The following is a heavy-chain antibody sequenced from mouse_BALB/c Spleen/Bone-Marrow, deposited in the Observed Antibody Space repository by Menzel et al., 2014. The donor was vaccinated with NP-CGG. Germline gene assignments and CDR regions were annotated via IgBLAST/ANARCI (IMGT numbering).Heavy chain of an antibody. J-gene: IGHJ4*01. Sequence: VHLVESGAELVKPGASVKLSCKASGYTFTSYYLYWVKQRPGQGLEWIGEINPSNGGTNFNERFKSKASLTVDKSSSTADMQLNSLTSEDSAVYYCTRRSLLYDYYSMDYWGQGTSVTVSS. CDR1: GYTFTSYY. CDR3: TRRSLLYDYYSMDY. D-gene: IGHD2-12*01. V-gene: IGHV1S81*02. CDR2: INPSNGGT.